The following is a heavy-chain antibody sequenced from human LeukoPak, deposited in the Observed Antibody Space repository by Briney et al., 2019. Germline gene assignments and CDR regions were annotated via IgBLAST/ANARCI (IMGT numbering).Heavy chain of an antibody. J-gene: IGHJ4*02. V-gene: IGHV3-53*01. CDR1: GFTVSSNY. CDR3: ARVSPTSYGDPFDY. CDR2: IYSGGST. D-gene: IGHD4-17*01. Sequence: GGSLRLSCAASGFTVSSNYISWVRQAPGKGLEWVSVIYSGGSTYYADSVKGRFTISRDNSKNTLYLQMNSLRAEDTAVYYCARVSPTSYGDPFDYWGQGTLVTVSS.